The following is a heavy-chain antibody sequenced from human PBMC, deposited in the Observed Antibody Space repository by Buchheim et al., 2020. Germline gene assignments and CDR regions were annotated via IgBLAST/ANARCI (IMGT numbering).Heavy chain of an antibody. Sequence: EVQLVESGGGLVQPGGSLRLSCAASGFTFSSYWMHWVRQAPGKGLVWVSRINSDGSSTSYADSVKGRFTISRAKAQNTVYLQMNSRRAEDTAVYYGHSSSWYNAYYWGQGTL. J-gene: IGHJ4*02. CDR3: HSSSWYNAYY. D-gene: IGHD6-13*01. CDR2: INSDGSST. V-gene: IGHV3-74*01. CDR1: GFTFSSYW.